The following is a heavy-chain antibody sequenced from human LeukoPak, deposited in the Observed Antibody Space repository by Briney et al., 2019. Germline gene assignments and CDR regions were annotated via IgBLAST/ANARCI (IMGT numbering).Heavy chain of an antibody. J-gene: IGHJ5*02. Sequence: GESLKISCKGSGYSFTSYWIGWWGQMPGKSLEGMGIFVPGDADTRYSPSFQGQVTISAEKSSTTSYLQWSSLKASDTAVYYCARCRYSYSNWFDGWGQGTLVTVSS. D-gene: IGHD5-18*01. V-gene: IGHV5-51*01. CDR2: FVPGDADT. CDR1: GYSFTSYW. CDR3: ARCRYSYSNWFDG.